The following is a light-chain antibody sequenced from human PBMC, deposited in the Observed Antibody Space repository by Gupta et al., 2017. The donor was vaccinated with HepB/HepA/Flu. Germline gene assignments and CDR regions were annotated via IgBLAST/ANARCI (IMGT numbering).Light chain of an antibody. V-gene: IGLV1-44*01. CDR3: ASWDDSLNVVA. J-gene: IGLJ2*01. Sequence: QSVLTQPPSASGTPGQRVTISCSGSSSNIGSNTVNWYQQLPGTAPKLLIYSNYRRPSGVPDRFSGSKSGTSASLAISELQSEDEADYYCASWDDSLNVVAFGGGTNLTVL. CDR2: SNY. CDR1: SSNIGSNT.